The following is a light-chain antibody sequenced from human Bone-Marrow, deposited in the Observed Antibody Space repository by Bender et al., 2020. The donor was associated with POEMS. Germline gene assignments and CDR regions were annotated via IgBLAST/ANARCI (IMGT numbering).Light chain of an antibody. V-gene: IGLV3-21*02. CDR3: QGWDSTSDVV. CDR2: DDS. J-gene: IGLJ2*01. Sequence: SYVLTQPPSVSVAPGQTASITCGGDNIGSKGVQWYQQKPGQAPVLVVYDDSDRPSGIPERFSGSNSGNTATLTISRVEAGDEADYYCQGWDSTSDVVFGGGTKLTVL. CDR1: NIGSKG.